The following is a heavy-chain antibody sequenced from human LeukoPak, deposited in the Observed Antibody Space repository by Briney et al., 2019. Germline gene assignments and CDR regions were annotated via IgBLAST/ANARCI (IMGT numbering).Heavy chain of an antibody. CDR1: GGSISSGGYY. D-gene: IGHD7-27*01. V-gene: IGHV4-30-2*03. J-gene: IGHJ4*02. CDR3: ARDLTGKENY. CDR2: IYYSGST. Sequence: SQTLSLTCTVSGGSISSGGYYWSWIRQPPGKGLEWIGSIYYSGSTYYNPSLKSRVTISVDTSKNQFSLKLSSVTAADTAVYYCARDLTGKENYWGQGTLVTVSS.